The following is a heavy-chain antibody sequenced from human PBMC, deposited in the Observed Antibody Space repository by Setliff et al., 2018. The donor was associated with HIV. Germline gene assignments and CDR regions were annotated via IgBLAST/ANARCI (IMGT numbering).Heavy chain of an antibody. D-gene: IGHD5-12*01. CDR1: GDTLTELS. J-gene: IGHJ4*02. Sequence: ASVKVSCKVSGDTLTELSIHWVRQAPGKGLEWMGGFDPEDGETVYAQKFQGRVTMTEDTSADTAYMELSSLRSEDTAVYYCARVGNNRLQFFDHWGQGTLVTVSS. V-gene: IGHV1-24*01. CDR3: ARVGNNRLQFFDH. CDR2: FDPEDGET.